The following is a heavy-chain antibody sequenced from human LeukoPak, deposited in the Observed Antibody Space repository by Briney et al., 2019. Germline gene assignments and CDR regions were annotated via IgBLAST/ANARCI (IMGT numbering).Heavy chain of an antibody. Sequence: ASVKVSCKVSGYTLGELSMHWVRQAPGKGLEWMGGFDPEDGKIIYAQKFQGRVTMTEDASTDTAYMELSSLRSEDTAVYYCATFSLRYFDWLLHFDYWGQGTLVTVSS. J-gene: IGHJ4*02. CDR3: ATFSLRYFDWLLHFDY. CDR1: GYTLGELS. CDR2: FDPEDGKI. V-gene: IGHV1-24*01. D-gene: IGHD3-9*01.